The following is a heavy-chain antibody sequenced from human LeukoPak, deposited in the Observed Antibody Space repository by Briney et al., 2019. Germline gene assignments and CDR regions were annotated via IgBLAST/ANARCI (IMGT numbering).Heavy chain of an antibody. J-gene: IGHJ4*02. V-gene: IGHV3-30-3*02. D-gene: IGHD1-26*01. CDR3: AKASGSGYGKDYFDY. CDR1: GFTFSGYA. Sequence: GGSLRLSCATSGFTFSGYAMHWVRQAPGKGLEWVAVISPDGNNKYYADSVKGRFTISTDNSKNTLYLQMNSLRAEDTAVYYCAKASGSGYGKDYFDYWGQGTLVTVSS. CDR2: ISPDGNNK.